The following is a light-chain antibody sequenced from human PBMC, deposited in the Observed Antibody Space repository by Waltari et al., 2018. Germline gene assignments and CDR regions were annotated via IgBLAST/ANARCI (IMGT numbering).Light chain of an antibody. V-gene: IGLV2-23*02. CDR3: CSYAGSCSSVV. J-gene: IGLJ2*01. Sequence: QSALTQPASVSGSPGQSITISCTGTSSDVGNYNLVSWYQQHPGKAPKLIIYEVSQRPSGVSNRFSCSKSGTTASLTISGLQAEDEADFYCCSYAGSCSSVVFGGGTKLTVL. CDR2: EVS. CDR1: SSDVGNYNL.